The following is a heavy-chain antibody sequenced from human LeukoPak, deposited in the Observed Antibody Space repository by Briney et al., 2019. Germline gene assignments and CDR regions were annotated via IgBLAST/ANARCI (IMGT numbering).Heavy chain of an antibody. Sequence: GGSLRLSCAASGFTFRSYSMNWVRQAPGKGLEWVSSTTSGSKYIYYADSVKGRFTISRDNAKNSLYLQMNSLRAEDTAVYYCARAPYGGNFFDYWGQGTLVNVSS. CDR1: GFTFRSYS. D-gene: IGHD4-23*01. CDR2: TTSGSKYI. V-gene: IGHV3-21*01. CDR3: ARAPYGGNFFDY. J-gene: IGHJ4*02.